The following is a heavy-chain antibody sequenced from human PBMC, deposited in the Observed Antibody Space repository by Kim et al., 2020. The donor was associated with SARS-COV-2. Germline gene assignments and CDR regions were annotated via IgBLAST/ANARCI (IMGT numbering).Heavy chain of an antibody. Sequence: GGSLRLSCAASGFTFSSYGMHWVRQAPGKGLEWVAVIWYDGSNKYYADSVKGRFTISRDNSKNTLYLQMNSLRAEDTAVYYCARDGRNGDYGGDYMDVWGKGTTVTVSS. CDR2: IWYDGSNK. CDR1: GFTFSSYG. V-gene: IGHV3-33*01. D-gene: IGHD4-17*01. CDR3: ARDGRNGDYGGDYMDV. J-gene: IGHJ6*03.